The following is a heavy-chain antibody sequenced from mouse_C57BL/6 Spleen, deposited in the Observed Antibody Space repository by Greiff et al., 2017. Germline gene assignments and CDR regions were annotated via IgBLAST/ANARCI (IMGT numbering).Heavy chain of an antibody. CDR1: GYTFTDYE. Sequence: QVQLKESGAELVRPGASVTLSCKASGYTFTDYEMHWVKQTPVNGLEWIGAIDPKTGGTAYNQKFKGTAILTANKSSSTASMELRSLTSEDSAVSVCSRPHGYGFAYWGQGTLVTVSA. D-gene: IGHD2-2*01. J-gene: IGHJ3*01. CDR3: SRPHGYGFAY. V-gene: IGHV1-15*01. CDR2: IDPKTGGT.